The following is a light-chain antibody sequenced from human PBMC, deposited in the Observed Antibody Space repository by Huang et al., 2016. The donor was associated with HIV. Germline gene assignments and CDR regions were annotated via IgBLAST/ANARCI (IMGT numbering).Light chain of an antibody. CDR1: QSDLYSPNNKNY. Sequence: IVMTQSPDSLAVSLGERATINCKSSQSDLYSPNNKNYVAWYQQKPGPPPKLLIYGASTRESGVPDRFSGCWSGTDCPLTISSLQAEDVAVYYCQQYYSTPLTFGGGTKVEIK. J-gene: IGKJ4*01. CDR3: QQYYSTPLT. CDR2: GAS. V-gene: IGKV4-1*01.